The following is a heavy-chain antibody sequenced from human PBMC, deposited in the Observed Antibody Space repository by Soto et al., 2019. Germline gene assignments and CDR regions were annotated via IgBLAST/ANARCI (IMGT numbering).Heavy chain of an antibody. Sequence: GGSLRLSCAASGFTFADYAMHWVRQAPGKGLEWVSGISWNSGSIGYADSVKGRVTISRDNAKNSLYLQMNSLRAEDTALYYCAKGRIAVAGTVRDAFDIWGQGTMVTVSS. CDR1: GFTFADYA. V-gene: IGHV3-9*01. CDR3: AKGRIAVAGTVRDAFDI. J-gene: IGHJ3*02. D-gene: IGHD6-19*01. CDR2: ISWNSGSI.